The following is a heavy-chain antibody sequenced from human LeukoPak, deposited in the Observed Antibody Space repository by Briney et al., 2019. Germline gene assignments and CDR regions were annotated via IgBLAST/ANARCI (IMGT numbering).Heavy chain of an antibody. CDR2: IYYSGST. V-gene: IGHV4-39*01. CDR1: GGSISSSSYY. CDR3: AGLSDTVDL. J-gene: IGHJ2*01. D-gene: IGHD5-18*01. Sequence: PSETLSLTCTVSGGSISSSSYYWGWIRQPPGTGLEWIGSIYYSGSTYYNPSLKSRVTISVDTSKNQFSLKLSSVTAADTAVYYCAGLSDTVDLWGRGTLVTVSS.